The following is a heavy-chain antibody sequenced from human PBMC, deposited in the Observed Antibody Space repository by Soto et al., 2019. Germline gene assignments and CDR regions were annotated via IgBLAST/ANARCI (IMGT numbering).Heavy chain of an antibody. D-gene: IGHD6-19*01. CDR3: ARDPSGWIRPLYYFDY. CDR2: IYYSGST. Sequence: SETLSLTCTVSGGSISSYYWSWIRQPPGKGLEWIGYIYYSGSTNYNPSLKSRVTISVDTSKNQFSLKLSSVTAADTAVYYCARDPSGWIRPLYYFDYWGQGTLVTVSS. CDR1: GGSISSYY. V-gene: IGHV4-59*01. J-gene: IGHJ4*02.